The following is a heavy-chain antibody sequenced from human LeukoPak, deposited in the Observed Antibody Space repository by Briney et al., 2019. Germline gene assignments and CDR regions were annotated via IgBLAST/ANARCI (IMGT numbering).Heavy chain of an antibody. D-gene: IGHD3-22*01. CDR2: IRYDGSNK. V-gene: IGHV3-30*02. J-gene: IGHJ4*02. Sequence: PGGSLRLSCAASGFTFSSYGMHWVRQAPGKGLEWVAFIRYDGSNKYYADSVKGRFTISRDNSKNTLYLQMNSLRAEDTAVYYCATEGYYYDSSGALDYWGQGTLVTVSS. CDR1: GFTFSSYG. CDR3: ATEGYYYDSSGALDY.